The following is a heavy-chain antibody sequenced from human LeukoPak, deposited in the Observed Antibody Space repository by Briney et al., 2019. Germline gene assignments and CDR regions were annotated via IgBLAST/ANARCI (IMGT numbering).Heavy chain of an antibody. Sequence: GGSLRLSCAASGFTFSSYSMNWVRQAPGKGLEWVSSISSSSSYIYYADSVKGRFTISRDNAKNSLYLQMNSLRAEDTAVYYCARDQSAVAGNFDYWGQGTLVTVSS. CDR2: ISSSSSYI. J-gene: IGHJ4*02. D-gene: IGHD6-19*01. V-gene: IGHV3-21*01. CDR3: ARDQSAVAGNFDY. CDR1: GFTFSSYS.